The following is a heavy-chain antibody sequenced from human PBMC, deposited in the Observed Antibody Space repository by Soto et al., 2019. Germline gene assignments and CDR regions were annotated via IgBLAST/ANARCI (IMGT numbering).Heavy chain of an antibody. CDR1: GFTFSSYG. D-gene: IGHD6-13*01. CDR3: SKPAAALYYYYYMDV. CDR2: ISYDGSNK. J-gene: IGHJ6*03. Sequence: GGSLRLSCAASGFTFSSYGMHWVRQAPGKGLEWVAVISYDGSNKYYADSVKGRFTISRDNSKNTLYLQMNSLRAEDTAVYYCSKPAAALYYYYYMDVWGKGTTVTVSS. V-gene: IGHV3-30*18.